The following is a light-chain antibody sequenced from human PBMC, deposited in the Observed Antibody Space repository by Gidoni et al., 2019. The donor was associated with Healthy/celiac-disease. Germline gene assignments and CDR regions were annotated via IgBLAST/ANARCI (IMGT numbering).Light chain of an antibody. CDR2: EVS. CDR1: SSDVGGSNY. CDR3: SSYTSSSTPYV. Sequence: QSALTQPASVSGSPGQSITISCTGTSSDVGGSNYVSWYQQHPGKAPKLMIYEVSNRPSGVPDRFSGSKSGNTASLTISGLQAEDEADYYCSSYTSSSTPYVFGTGTKVTVL. J-gene: IGLJ1*01. V-gene: IGLV2-14*01.